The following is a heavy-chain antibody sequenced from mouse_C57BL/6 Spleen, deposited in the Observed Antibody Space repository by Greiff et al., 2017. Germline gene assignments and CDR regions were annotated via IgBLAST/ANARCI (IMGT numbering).Heavy chain of an antibody. CDR2: IDPETGGT. V-gene: IGHV1-15*01. J-gene: IGHJ2*01. D-gene: IGHD2-14*01. CDR1: GYTFTDYE. Sequence: VKLQESGAELVRPGASVTLSCKASGYTFTDYEMHWVKQTPVHGLEWIGAIDPETGGTAYNQKFKGKAILTADKSSSTAYMELRSLTSEDSAVYYCTRGTYFDYWGQGTTLTVSS. CDR3: TRGTYFDY.